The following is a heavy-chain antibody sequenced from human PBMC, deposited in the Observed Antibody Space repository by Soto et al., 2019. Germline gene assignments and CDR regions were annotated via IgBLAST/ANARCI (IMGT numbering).Heavy chain of an antibody. CDR2: IIPIFGTA. CDR1: GGTFSSYA. CDR3: ARGKHYYDSSGYYSEVPWFDP. Sequence: GASVKVSCKASGGTFSSYAISWVRQAPGQGLEWMGGIIPIFGTANYAQKFQGRVTITADESTSTAYMELSSLRSEDTAVYYCARGKHYYDSSGYYSEVPWFDPWGQGTLVTVSS. J-gene: IGHJ5*02. D-gene: IGHD3-22*01. V-gene: IGHV1-69*13.